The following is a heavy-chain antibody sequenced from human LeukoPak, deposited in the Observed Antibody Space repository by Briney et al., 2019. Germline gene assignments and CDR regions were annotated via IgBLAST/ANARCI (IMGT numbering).Heavy chain of an antibody. J-gene: IGHJ4*02. V-gene: IGHV4-59*08. CDR1: GGSIRSDY. CDR3: ARGSDYGDYEIDC. Sequence: PSETLSLTCTVSGGSIRSDYWSWIRQPPGKGLEWIGYIYYSGSTNYNPSLKSRVTISVDTSKNHFSLKLSSVTAADTAVYYCARGSDYGDYEIDCWGQGTLVTVSS. D-gene: IGHD4-17*01. CDR2: IYYSGST.